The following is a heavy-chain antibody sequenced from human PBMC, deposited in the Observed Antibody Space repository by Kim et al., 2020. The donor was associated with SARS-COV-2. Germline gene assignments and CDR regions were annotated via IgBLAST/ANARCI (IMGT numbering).Heavy chain of an antibody. Sequence: ADAAKGRLTISRDNAKNTLYLQMNSLRAEDTAVYYCAKVSTEYYDSSSAYWGQGTLVTVSS. V-gene: IGHV3-23*01. D-gene: IGHD3-22*01. J-gene: IGHJ4*02. CDR3: AKVSTEYYDSSSAY.